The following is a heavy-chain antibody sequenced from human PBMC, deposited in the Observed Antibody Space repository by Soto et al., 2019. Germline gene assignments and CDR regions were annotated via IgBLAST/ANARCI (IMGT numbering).Heavy chain of an antibody. D-gene: IGHD5-12*01. J-gene: IGHJ4*02. CDR2: IIYDGSNK. CDR1: GLTFSRYA. V-gene: IGHV3-30*04. CDR3: AAELGNTGYDGHDY. Sequence: QVQLVESGGGVVQPGRSLRLSCAASGLTFSRYAMHWVRQAPGKGLEWVAVIIYDGSNKHYADSVQGRFTISRDNSKNTLYVQMNCLRAEDTAVYYCAAELGNTGYDGHDYWGQGTLVTVSS.